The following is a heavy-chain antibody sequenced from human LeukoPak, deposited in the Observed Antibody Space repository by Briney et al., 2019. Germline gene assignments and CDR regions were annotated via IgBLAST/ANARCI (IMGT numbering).Heavy chain of an antibody. D-gene: IGHD1-14*01. J-gene: IGHJ5*02. CDR1: GFTFSSYW. CDR3: ARDIPRGARYLDL. Sequence: GGSLRLSCAASGFTFSSYWMTWVRQAPGKGLEWVTNIDQDGSEKNYVDSVKGRFTISRDNGKNSLYLQMNSLRVGDTAVYYCARDIPRGARYLDLWGQGALVTVSS. CDR2: IDQDGSEK. V-gene: IGHV3-7*01.